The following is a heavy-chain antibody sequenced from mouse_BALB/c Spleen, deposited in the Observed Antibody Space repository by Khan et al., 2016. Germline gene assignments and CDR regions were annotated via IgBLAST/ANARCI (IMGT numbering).Heavy chain of an antibody. CDR1: GYTFPDYV. CDR2: IYPGSGST. J-gene: IGHJ4*01. D-gene: IGHD1-1*01. CDR3: AKGLWAMDY. V-gene: IGHV1-77*01. Sequence: VPLQESGPELVKPGASVKMSCKASGYTFPDYVISWVKQRTGQGLEWIGEIYPGSGSTYYSEKFQDNATLTAYKSSHTAYMQLSSMPSEASAVYFGAKGLWAMDYWGQGTSVTVSS.